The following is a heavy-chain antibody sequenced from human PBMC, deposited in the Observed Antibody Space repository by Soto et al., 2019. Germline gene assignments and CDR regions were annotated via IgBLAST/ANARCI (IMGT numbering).Heavy chain of an antibody. CDR2: IRGFSPYT. J-gene: IGHJ6*02. D-gene: IGHD3-10*01. V-gene: IGHV3-21*01. Sequence: VGSLRLSCISSGFTFRTYTMNWVRQAPGKGLEWVSGIRGFSPYTFYAESVKGRFTISRDNAKNSLYLQMNSLRAEDTAVYYCARDRGYDAHDYYYNAMDVWGQGTTVTVS. CDR1: GFTFRTYT. CDR3: ARDRGYDAHDYYYNAMDV.